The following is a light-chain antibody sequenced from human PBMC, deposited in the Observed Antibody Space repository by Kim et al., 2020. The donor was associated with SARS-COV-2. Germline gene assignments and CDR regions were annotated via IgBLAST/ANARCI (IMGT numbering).Light chain of an antibody. J-gene: IGKJ4*01. Sequence: DIQMTQSPSYLSASVGDRVTIACRTSQSITTYLNWYQQKPGEAPSLLIYGASTLRSGVPSRFSGSGSGTEFTLSISSLQPEDSATYYCQQSYSTRLTFGGGTKV. V-gene: IGKV1-39*01. CDR3: QQSYSTRLT. CDR1: QSITTY. CDR2: GAS.